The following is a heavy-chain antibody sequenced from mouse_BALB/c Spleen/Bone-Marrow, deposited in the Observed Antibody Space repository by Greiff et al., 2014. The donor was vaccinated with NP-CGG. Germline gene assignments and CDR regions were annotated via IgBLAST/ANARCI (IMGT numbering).Heavy chain of an antibody. CDR1: GYSFTSYW. Sequence: VQLQQPGTVLARPGASVKMYCKASGYSFTSYWMYWIKQRPGEGLEWIGAIYPGNSGTSYNQNFKGKAKLTAVTSASTAYMELSSLTNEDSAVYYCTRSITTAVEFDYWGQGTSLTVSS. CDR2: IYPGNSGT. CDR3: TRSITTAVEFDY. D-gene: IGHD1-1*01. J-gene: IGHJ2*03. V-gene: IGHV1-5*01.